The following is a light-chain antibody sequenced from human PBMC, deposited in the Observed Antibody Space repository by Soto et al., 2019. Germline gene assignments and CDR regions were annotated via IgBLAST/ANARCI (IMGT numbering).Light chain of an antibody. V-gene: IGKV3-20*01. J-gene: IGKJ1*01. Sequence: EIVLTQFPGTLSLSPGERATLSCRASQSVGSNYLAWYQQRPGQPPNLLIFGASHRAPDIPDRFSGSGSGKDFTLTISGLEPEDFAVYYCQQYGGSVQTFGQGTKVEIK. CDR1: QSVGSNY. CDR2: GAS. CDR3: QQYGGSVQT.